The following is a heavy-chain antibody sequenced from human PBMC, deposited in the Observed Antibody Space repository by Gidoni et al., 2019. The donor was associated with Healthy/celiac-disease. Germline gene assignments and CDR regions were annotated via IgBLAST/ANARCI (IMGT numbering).Heavy chain of an antibody. Sequence: EVQLVESGGGLVQPGGSLRLSCAASGFTFSSYSMNWVRQAPGKGLEWVSYISAGSATIYYADSVKGRFTISRDNAKNPLYLQMNSLRDEDTAVYYCARGLPTNFGWGQGTLVTVSS. D-gene: IGHD3-10*01. CDR3: ARGLPTNFG. V-gene: IGHV3-48*02. J-gene: IGHJ4*02. CDR2: ISAGSATI. CDR1: GFTFSSYS.